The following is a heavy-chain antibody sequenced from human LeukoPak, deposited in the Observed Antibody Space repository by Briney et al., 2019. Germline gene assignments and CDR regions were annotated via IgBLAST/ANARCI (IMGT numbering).Heavy chain of an antibody. CDR3: ARGHRWYSYDSSVRAFAL. V-gene: IGHV1-69*13. J-gene: IGHJ3*01. Sequence: AVKFSCKAAGGTFSSYAFSWVRQAPGQGLEGRGGIIHIFGTANYAQTFQGRVTITADESMSTAYLELSSLTSEDTAVYYCARGHRWYSYDSSVRAFALWGQGTMVTVSS. CDR1: GGTFSSYA. D-gene: IGHD3-22*01. CDR2: IIHIFGTA.